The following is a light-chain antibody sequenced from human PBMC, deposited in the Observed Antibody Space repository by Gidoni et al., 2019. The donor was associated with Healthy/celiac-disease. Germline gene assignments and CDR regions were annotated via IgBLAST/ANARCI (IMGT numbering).Light chain of an antibody. CDR2: CAS. CDR3: LHHNSFPRT. J-gene: IGKJ1*01. V-gene: IGKV1-17*01. CDR1: QSIRND. Sequence: DIQMTQSPSALSPSVGDRVTITCRASQSIRNDLAWYQHKPGSAPKRLMYCASTLQRGVPSRFSGTGSGTEFTLTISSLQPEDFAVYYCLHHNSFPRTFGQGTKVEIK.